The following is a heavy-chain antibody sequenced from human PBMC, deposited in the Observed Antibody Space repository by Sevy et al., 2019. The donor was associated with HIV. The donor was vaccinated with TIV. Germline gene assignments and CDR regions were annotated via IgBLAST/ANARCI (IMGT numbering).Heavy chain of an antibody. V-gene: IGHV4-4*07. CDR1: GTYISSTYS. D-gene: IGHD3-10*01. Sequence: SETLSLTCTVSGTYISSTYSWSWIRQPAGKGLEWIGRIDTRGKTNYNPSLKSRVTMSIDTSQNHFSLNLTSVIAADTAVYYCARDTVVRELLPTYYFHYDMDVWGKGTAVTVSS. J-gene: IGHJ6*03. CDR2: IDTRGKT. CDR3: ARDTVVRELLPTYYFHYDMDV.